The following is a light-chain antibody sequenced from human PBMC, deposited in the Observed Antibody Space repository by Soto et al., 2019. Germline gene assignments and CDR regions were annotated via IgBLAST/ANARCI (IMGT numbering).Light chain of an antibody. Sequence: EIVLTQSPGTLSLSPGERATLSCRASQSVDSTYLAWYQQKPGQAPRLLIFGASSRATGIPDRFSGSGSGTDFTLTISRLEPEDFAVYYCQQYRRSPPYTFGQGTKLEIK. CDR3: QQYRRSPPYT. CDR2: GAS. V-gene: IGKV3-20*01. J-gene: IGKJ2*01. CDR1: QSVDSTY.